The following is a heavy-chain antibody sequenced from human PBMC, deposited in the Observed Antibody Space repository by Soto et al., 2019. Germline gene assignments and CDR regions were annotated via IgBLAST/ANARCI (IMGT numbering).Heavy chain of an antibody. V-gene: IGHV3-7*01. CDR1: GFTFSSYW. J-gene: IGHJ6*03. D-gene: IGHD6-6*01. CDR2: IKQDGSEK. Sequence: PGGSLRLSCAASGFTFSSYWMSWVRQAPGKGLEWVANIKQDGSEKYYVDSVKSRYTISRDNAKNSLNLKMNSLRAEDTAVYYFAIDVGIAARPGVSYYYCMDVWGKGTTVTVSS. CDR3: AIDVGIAARPGVSYYYCMDV.